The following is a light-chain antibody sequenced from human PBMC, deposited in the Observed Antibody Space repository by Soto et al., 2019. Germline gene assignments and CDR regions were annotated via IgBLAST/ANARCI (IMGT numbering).Light chain of an antibody. Sequence: QSVLTQPASVSGSPGQSITISCTGTSSDAGGYKYVSWYQQHPGKAPKLMIYDIRNRPSGVSNRFSGSKSGNTASLTISGLQAEDEADYYCSSYTSSSTRVFGTGTKLTVL. CDR1: SSDAGGYKY. V-gene: IGLV2-14*03. J-gene: IGLJ1*01. CDR2: DIR. CDR3: SSYTSSSTRV.